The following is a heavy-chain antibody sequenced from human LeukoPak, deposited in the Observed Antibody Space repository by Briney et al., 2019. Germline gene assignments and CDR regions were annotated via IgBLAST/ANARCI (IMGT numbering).Heavy chain of an antibody. Sequence: ASVKVSCKASGYTFTDYYIHWVRQAPGQGLEWMGRINPDSGDANSAQKFLGRVIMTRHTSISTAYMELRRLRSDDTATYYCAKDHGFIGSNWFDPWGQGTLVTVSS. CDR3: AKDHGFIGSNWFDP. CDR2: INPDSGDA. J-gene: IGHJ5*02. CDR1: GYTFTDYY. D-gene: IGHD3-10*01. V-gene: IGHV1-2*06.